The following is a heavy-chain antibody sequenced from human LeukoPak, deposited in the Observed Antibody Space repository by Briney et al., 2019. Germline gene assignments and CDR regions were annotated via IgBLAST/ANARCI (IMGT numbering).Heavy chain of an antibody. CDR3: ASPRDPLNDYGDYEGDYYYMDV. CDR2: IYHSGST. D-gene: IGHD4-17*01. J-gene: IGHJ6*03. V-gene: IGHV4-30-2*01. CDR1: GGSISSGGYY. Sequence: SETLSLTCTVSGGSISSGGYYWSWIRQPPGKGLEWIGYIYHSGSTYYNPSLKSRVTISVDRSKNQFSLKLSSVTAADTAVYYCASPRDPLNDYGDYEGDYYYMDVWGKGTTVTVSS.